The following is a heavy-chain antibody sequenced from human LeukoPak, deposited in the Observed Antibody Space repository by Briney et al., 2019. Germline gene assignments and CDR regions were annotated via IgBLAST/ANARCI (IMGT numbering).Heavy chain of an antibody. V-gene: IGHV3-49*04. J-gene: IGHJ4*02. CDR3: RRERLLRWPGDY. D-gene: IGHD4-23*01. Sequence: GGSLRLFCRASGFTFGDYAMTWVRQGPGKGLEWVGFIRSKAYGGTAEYAASVKGRFTISRDDSRSTVYLQMNSLKAEDTAVYYCRRERLLRWPGDYWGQGTLVTVSS. CDR1: GFTFGDYA. CDR2: IRSKAYGGTA.